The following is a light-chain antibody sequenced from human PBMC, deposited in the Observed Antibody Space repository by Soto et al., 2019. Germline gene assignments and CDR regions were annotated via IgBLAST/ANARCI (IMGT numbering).Light chain of an antibody. CDR3: CSYAGSYTFYV. J-gene: IGLJ1*01. CDR1: SRDVGGYNY. Sequence: QSVLTQPRSVSGSPGQSVTISCTGTSRDVGGYNYVSWYQQHPGKAPKLMIYDVSKRPSGVPDRFSGSKSVNTASLTISGIPAEDEDDYYCCSYAGSYTFYVFGTGTKLTVL. V-gene: IGLV2-11*01. CDR2: DVS.